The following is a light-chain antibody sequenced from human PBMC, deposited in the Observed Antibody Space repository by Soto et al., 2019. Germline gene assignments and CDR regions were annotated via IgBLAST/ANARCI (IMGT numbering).Light chain of an antibody. J-gene: IGLJ1*01. CDR1: SSDVGGNNY. CDR3: NSYAGSPYV. Sequence: QSALTQPPSASGSPGQSVTISCTGTSSDVGGNNYVSWYQQHPGKAPKLMIYEVNKRPSGVPDRFSGSKSGNTASLTVSGFQAEDEADYYCNSYAGSPYVFGTGTKVTVL. V-gene: IGLV2-8*01. CDR2: EVN.